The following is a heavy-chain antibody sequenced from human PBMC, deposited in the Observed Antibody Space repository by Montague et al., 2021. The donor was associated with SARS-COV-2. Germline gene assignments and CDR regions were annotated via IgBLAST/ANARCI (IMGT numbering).Heavy chain of an antibody. CDR1: GGSISSSSYY. J-gene: IGHJ6*02. CDR3: ARGTTVTTFYYYYYGMDV. D-gene: IGHD4-17*01. Sequence: SETLSLTCTVSGGSISSSSYYWGWIRQPPGKGLEWIGSIYYSGSTYYNPSLKSRVTISVDTSKNQFSLKLSSVTAADTAVYYCARGTTVTTFYYYYYGMDVWGQGTTVTVSS. CDR2: IYYSGST. V-gene: IGHV4-39*07.